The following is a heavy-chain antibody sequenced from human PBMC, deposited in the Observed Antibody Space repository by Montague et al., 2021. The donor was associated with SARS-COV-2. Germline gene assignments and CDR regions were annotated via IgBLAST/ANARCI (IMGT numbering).Heavy chain of an antibody. CDR3: ARQDAWAYCGDECYRGWFDS. V-gene: IGHV4-59*01. CDR2: IFYNGST. Sequence: SETLSLACTVSFGSISTYYWSWIRQPPGKGLEWIGFIFYNGSTKYNPPPKRRGPITLYTSKNQFPLELSPVTAADTAVYYCARQDAWAYCGDECYRGWFDSWGQGTLGTVSS. CDR1: FGSISTYY. D-gene: IGHD2-21*01. J-gene: IGHJ5*01.